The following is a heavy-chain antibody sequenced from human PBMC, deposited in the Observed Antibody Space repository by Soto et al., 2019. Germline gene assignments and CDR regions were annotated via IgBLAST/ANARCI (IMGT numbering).Heavy chain of an antibody. CDR2: IYYSGRT. J-gene: IGHJ4*02. CDR3: ARQRTTVVTQAYFDH. V-gene: IGHV4-39*01. Sequence: SETRSPTCIVSGEAIRSSSYYWGWIRQPTGKGLEWIGSIYYSGRTYYNPSFKSRVTISIDTSKNQFSLKLSSVTATDTAVYYCARQRTTVVTQAYFDHWGQGALVTVSS. CDR1: GEAIRSSSYY. D-gene: IGHD2-21*02.